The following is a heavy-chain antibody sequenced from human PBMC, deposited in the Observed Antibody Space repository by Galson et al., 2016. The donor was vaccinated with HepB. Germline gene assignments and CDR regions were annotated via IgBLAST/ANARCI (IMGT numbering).Heavy chain of an antibody. V-gene: IGHV4-4*02. J-gene: IGHJ4*02. CDR3: TRGNLGTYATMAFDY. Sequence: SETLSLTCDVSGGSIRSNYWWGWVRQSPEKGFEWIGEIYETGTANYNPPFTRRATISVDKSKNQISLRLDSVTAADTAVYYCTRGNLGTYATMAFDYWGQGTLVIVSS. CDR2: IYETGTA. D-gene: IGHD2-8*01. CDR1: GGSIRSNYW.